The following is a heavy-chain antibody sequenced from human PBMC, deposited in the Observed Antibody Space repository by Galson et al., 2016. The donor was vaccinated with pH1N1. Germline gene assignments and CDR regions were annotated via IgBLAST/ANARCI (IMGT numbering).Heavy chain of an antibody. V-gene: IGHV1-46*01. J-gene: IGHJ4*02. D-gene: IGHD7-27*01. CDR3: IRDLGRLRDY. CDR2: IDPSNGGT. Sequence: SVKVSCKASGYTFTREYIHWVRQAPGQGLEWMGVIDPSNGGTTYSQNFQGLVTMTRDTSTNTVYMELSGLKSEETAVYFCIRDLGRLRDYWGQGTLVTVSS. CDR1: GYTFTREY.